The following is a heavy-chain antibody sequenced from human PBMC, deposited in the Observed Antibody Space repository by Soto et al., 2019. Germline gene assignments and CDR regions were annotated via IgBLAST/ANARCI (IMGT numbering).Heavy chain of an antibody. J-gene: IGHJ4*02. D-gene: IGHD3-22*01. CDR2: ISSSSSYT. CDR1: GFTFSDYY. V-gene: IGHV3-11*06. CDR3: ARNGDYDSSGGYFDY. Sequence: QVQLVESGGGLVKPGGSLRLSCAASGFTFSDYYMSWIRQATGKGLEWVSYISSSSSYTNYADSVKGRFTISRDNAKNSLYLQMNSLRAEDTAVYYCARNGDYDSSGGYFDYWGQGTLVTVSS.